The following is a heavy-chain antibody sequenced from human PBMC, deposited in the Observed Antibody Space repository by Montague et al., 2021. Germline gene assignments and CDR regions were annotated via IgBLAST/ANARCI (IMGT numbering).Heavy chain of an antibody. CDR1: GGSINSGGYY. V-gene: IGHV4-31*03. Sequence: TLSLTCTVSGGSINSGGYYWTWIRQHPGKGLEWIGYIYYGGTTYYDPSLKSRVTISVDTSKNQFSLKLSSVTAADTAVYYCARDQGGYFDYWGQGTLATVSS. D-gene: IGHD3-16*01. J-gene: IGHJ4*02. CDR2: IYYGGTT. CDR3: ARDQGGYFDY.